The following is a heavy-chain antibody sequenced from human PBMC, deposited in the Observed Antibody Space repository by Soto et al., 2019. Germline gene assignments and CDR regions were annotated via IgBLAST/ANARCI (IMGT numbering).Heavy chain of an antibody. J-gene: IGHJ6*03. Sequence: EVQLVESGGGVVRPGGSLRLSCAASGFTFDDYGMSWVHQAPGKGLEWVSGINWNGGSTGYADSVKGRFTISRDNAKNSLYLQMNSLRAEDTALYHCARAPGSSSSYYYYYMDVWGKGTTVTVSS. CDR1: GFTFDDYG. D-gene: IGHD6-13*01. CDR3: ARAPGSSSSYYYYYMDV. V-gene: IGHV3-20*01. CDR2: INWNGGST.